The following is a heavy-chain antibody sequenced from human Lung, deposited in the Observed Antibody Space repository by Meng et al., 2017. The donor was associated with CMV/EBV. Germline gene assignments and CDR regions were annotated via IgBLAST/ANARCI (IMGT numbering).Heavy chain of an antibody. CDR2: ISYDGSNK. CDR1: GFTFSSYA. V-gene: IGHV3-30-3*01. CDR3: AKETGPISGGYYYYGIDV. J-gene: IGHJ6*02. Sequence: GGSXRLXCAASGFTFSSYAMSWVRQAPGKGLEWVAVISYDGSNKYSADSVKGRFTISRDNSKNTLYLQMNSLRPEDTAVYYCAKETGPISGGYYYYGIDVXGQGXTVTVSS. D-gene: IGHD3-3*01.